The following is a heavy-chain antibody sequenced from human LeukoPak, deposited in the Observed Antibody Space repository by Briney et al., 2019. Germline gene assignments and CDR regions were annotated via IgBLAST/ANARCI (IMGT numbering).Heavy chain of an antibody. CDR1: GFTFSSYW. Sequence: QPGGSLRLSCAASGFTFSSYWMHWVRQAPGKGLVWVSRINSDGSSTSYADSVKGRFTISRDNAKNTLYLQMNSLRAEDTAVYYCASGDGHRDIDYWGQGTLVTVSS. CDR2: INSDGSST. D-gene: IGHD2-15*01. CDR3: ASGDGHRDIDY. J-gene: IGHJ4*02. V-gene: IGHV3-74*01.